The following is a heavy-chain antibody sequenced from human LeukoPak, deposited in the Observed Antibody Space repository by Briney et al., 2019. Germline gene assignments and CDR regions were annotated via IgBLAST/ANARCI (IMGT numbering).Heavy chain of an antibody. CDR1: GFTFSSYA. CDR2: ISGSGGST. J-gene: IGHJ3*02. Sequence: GGSLRLSCAASGFTFSSYAMSWVRQAPGKGLEWVSAISGSGGSTYCADSVKGRFTISRDNSKNTLYLQMNSLRAEDTAVYYCAKGLERSYDTFDIWGQGTMVTVSS. CDR3: AKGLERSYDTFDI. D-gene: IGHD1-26*01. V-gene: IGHV3-23*01.